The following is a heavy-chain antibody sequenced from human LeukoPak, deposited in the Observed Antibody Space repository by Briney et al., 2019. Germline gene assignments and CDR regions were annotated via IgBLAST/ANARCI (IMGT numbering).Heavy chain of an antibody. CDR2: INHSGST. CDR1: GGSFSGYY. D-gene: IGHD2-21*01. CDR3: ARGGDYSQYYFDY. J-gene: IGHJ4*02. V-gene: IGHV4-34*01. Sequence: SETLSLTCAVYGGSFSGYYWSWIRQPPGKGLEWIGEINHSGSTNYNPSLKSRVTTSVDTSKNQFSLKLSSVTAADTAVYYCARGGDYSQYYFDYWGQGTLVTVSS.